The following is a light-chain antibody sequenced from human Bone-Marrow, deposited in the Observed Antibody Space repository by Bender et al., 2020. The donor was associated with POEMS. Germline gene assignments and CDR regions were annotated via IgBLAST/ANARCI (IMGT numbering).Light chain of an antibody. CDR2: DVS. Sequence: QPALTQPPSVSGSPGQSITISCTGTSSDIGGYKYVSWYQQHPGKVPKLMIYDVSNRPSGVSNRFSGSKSGDTASLTISGLQAEDEADYYCSSYTSTSTWVFGGGTKLTVL. V-gene: IGLV2-14*01. CDR3: SSYTSTSTWV. J-gene: IGLJ3*02. CDR1: SSDIGGYKY.